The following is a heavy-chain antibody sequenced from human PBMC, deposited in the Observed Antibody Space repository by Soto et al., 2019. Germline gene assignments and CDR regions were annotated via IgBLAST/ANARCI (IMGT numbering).Heavy chain of an antibody. CDR3: ARDSSQLVGNYYCYYMDV. Sequence: QVQLVESGGGVVQPGRSLRLSCAASGFTFSSYGMHWVRQAPGKGLEWVAVIWYDGSNKYYADSVKGRFTISRDNSKNTLYLQMNSLRAEDTAVYYCARDSSQLVGNYYCYYMDVWGKGTTVTVSS. J-gene: IGHJ6*03. D-gene: IGHD6-13*01. CDR2: IWYDGSNK. V-gene: IGHV3-33*01. CDR1: GFTFSSYG.